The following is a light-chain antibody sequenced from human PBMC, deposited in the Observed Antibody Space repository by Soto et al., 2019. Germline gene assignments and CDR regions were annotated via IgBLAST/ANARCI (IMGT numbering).Light chain of an antibody. Sequence: QSALTQPASVSGSPGQSITVSCTGTSSDLGGYNYVSWYQHHPGKAPKLMIHEVSNRPSGVSNRFSGSKSGNTASLTISGLQAEDEADYYCSSYTSSDTLVFGTGTKVTVL. V-gene: IGLV2-14*01. CDR2: EVS. CDR3: SSYTSSDTLV. CDR1: SSDLGGYNY. J-gene: IGLJ1*01.